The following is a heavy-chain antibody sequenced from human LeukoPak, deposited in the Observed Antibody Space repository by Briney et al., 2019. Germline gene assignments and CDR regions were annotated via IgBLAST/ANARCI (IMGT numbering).Heavy chain of an antibody. J-gene: IGHJ4*02. V-gene: IGHV3-74*03. CDR2: ISGDGTIK. CDR3: SRSQFDY. Sequence: GGSLRLSCEPSGFPLSSYWMLWVRQAPGKGLVWVSRISGDGTIKTYADFVRGRFTISRDNTKNILYLQMNSLKVEDTAIDFCSRSQFDYWGQGVLVTVSS. CDR1: GFPLSSYW.